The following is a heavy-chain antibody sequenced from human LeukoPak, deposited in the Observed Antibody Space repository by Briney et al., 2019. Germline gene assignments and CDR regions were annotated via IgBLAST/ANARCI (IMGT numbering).Heavy chain of an antibody. J-gene: IGHJ3*02. CDR2: IIPIFDTP. Sequence: SVKVSCKASGGTFNNYAISWVRQAPGQGLEWMGEIIPIFDTPNYAQKFQGRVTITTDESTSTAYMELSSLRSEDTAVYYCARDIPGYDAFDIWGQGTVVTVSS. CDR1: GGTFNNYA. D-gene: IGHD1-1*01. V-gene: IGHV1-69*05. CDR3: ARDIPGYDAFDI.